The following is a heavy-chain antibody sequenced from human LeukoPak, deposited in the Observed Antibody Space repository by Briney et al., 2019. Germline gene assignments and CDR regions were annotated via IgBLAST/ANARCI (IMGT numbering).Heavy chain of an antibody. V-gene: IGHV4-59*01. CDR1: DESFRGYY. CDR3: AREKPDYYYDSSVGGYFDL. CDR2: IYYSGST. D-gene: IGHD3-22*01. J-gene: IGHJ2*01. Sequence: SETLSLTCGVYDESFRGYYWSWIRQPPGKGLERIGYIYYSGSTNYNPSLKSRVTISVDTSKNQFSLKLSSVTAADTAVYYCAREKPDYYYDSSVGGYFDLWGRGTLVTVSS.